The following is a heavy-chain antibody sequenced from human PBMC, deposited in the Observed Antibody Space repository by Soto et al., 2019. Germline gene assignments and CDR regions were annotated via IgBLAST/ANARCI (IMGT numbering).Heavy chain of an antibody. V-gene: IGHV4-34*01. CDR3: GRGRITMVRGEYYYGMDV. D-gene: IGHD3-10*01. CDR2: INHSGST. Sequence: SETLSLTCAVYGGSFSGYYWSWIRQPPGKGLEWIGEINHSGSTNYNPSLKSRATISVDTSNNQFFLKLSSVTAADTAVYYCGRGRITMVRGEYYYGMDVWGQGTTVNVSS. CDR1: GGSFSGYY. J-gene: IGHJ6*02.